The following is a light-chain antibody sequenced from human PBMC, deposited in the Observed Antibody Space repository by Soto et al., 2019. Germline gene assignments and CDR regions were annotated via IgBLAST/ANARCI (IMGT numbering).Light chain of an antibody. CDR2: DGS. CDR1: QSVGSN. Sequence: EIVITQSPATLSVSPRERGRLSCRASQSVGSNLAWYQPHPGQAPRRLISDGSTRATGVPTWSSVSVSSTGLHTSISRLKCKDAEVYFRQQYNGSRLTFPGGTKVDIK. CDR3: QQYNGSRLT. V-gene: IGKV3D-15*01. J-gene: IGKJ4*02.